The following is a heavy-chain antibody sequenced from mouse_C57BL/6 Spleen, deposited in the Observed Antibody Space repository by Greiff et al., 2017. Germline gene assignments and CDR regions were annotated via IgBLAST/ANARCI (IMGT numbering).Heavy chain of an antibody. CDR1: GYTFTSYD. CDR3: ARCYGNAMDY. J-gene: IGHJ4*01. D-gene: IGHD1-1*01. Sequence: VQVVESGPELVKPGASVKLSCKASGYTFTSYDINWVKQRPGQGLEWIGWIYPRDGSTKYNEKFKGKATLTVDTSSSTAYMELHSLTSEDSAVYFCARCYGNAMDYWGQGTSVTVSS. V-gene: IGHV1-85*01. CDR2: IYPRDGST.